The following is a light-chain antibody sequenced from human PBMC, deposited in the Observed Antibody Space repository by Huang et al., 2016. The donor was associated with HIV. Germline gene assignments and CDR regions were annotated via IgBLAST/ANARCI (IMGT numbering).Light chain of an antibody. CDR2: GAT. Sequence: ETVLTQSPGILPLSPGERATLSCRASQRVSTDYLAWYQQKPGQAPRLLIHGATVRATGIPDRCSGSGSGTDFTLTINRLEPEDFALYYCQQYGNSPLTFGGGTEVEIK. V-gene: IGKV3-20*01. J-gene: IGKJ4*01. CDR3: QQYGNSPLT. CDR1: QRVSTDY.